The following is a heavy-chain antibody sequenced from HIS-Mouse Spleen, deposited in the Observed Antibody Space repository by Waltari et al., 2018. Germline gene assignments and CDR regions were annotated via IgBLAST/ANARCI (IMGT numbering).Heavy chain of an antibody. V-gene: IGHV3-33*06. CDR2: KWYDGSNK. J-gene: IGHJ3*02. CDR3: AKDLARKDSGYDAFDI. Sequence: QVQLVESGGGVVQPGRSLRLSCAASGFTFSSYGMHWVRQAPGKGLEWVAVKWYDGSNKYYADSVQGRLTISRDNSKNTLYLQMNSLRAEDTAVYYCAKDLARKDSGYDAFDIWGQGTMVTVSS. CDR1: GFTFSSYG. D-gene: IGHD5-12*01.